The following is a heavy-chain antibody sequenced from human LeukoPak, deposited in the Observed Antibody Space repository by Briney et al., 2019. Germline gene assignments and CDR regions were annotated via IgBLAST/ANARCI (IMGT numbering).Heavy chain of an antibody. D-gene: IGHD1-7*01. V-gene: IGHV1-3*01. CDR2: INAGNGNT. CDR3: AREGGITGTTNWFDP. Sequence: ASVKVSCKASGYTFTSYAMHWVRQAPGQRLEWMGWINAGNGNTKYSQKFQGRVTITRDTSASTAYMELRSLRSDDTAVYYCAREGGITGTTNWFDPWGQGTLVTVSS. CDR1: GYTFTSYA. J-gene: IGHJ5*02.